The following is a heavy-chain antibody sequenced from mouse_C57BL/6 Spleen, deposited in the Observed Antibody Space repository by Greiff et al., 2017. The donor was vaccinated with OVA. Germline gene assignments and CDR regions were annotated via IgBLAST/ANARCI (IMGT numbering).Heavy chain of an antibody. CDR1: GYTFTSYW. CDR3: ARSFYYDYDAWFAY. V-gene: IGHV1-69*01. CDR2: IDPSDSYT. J-gene: IGHJ3*01. Sequence: QVQLQQPGAELVMPGASVKLSCKASGYTFTSYWMHWVKQRPGQGLEWIGEIDPSDSYTNYNQKFKGKSTLTVDKSSSTAYMQLSSLTSEDSAVYYCARSFYYDYDAWFAYWGQGTLVTVSA. D-gene: IGHD2-4*01.